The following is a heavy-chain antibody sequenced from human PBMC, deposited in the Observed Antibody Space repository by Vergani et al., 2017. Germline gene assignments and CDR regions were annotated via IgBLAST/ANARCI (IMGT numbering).Heavy chain of an antibody. CDR2: ISYDGSNK. J-gene: IGHJ6*02. Sequence: QVQLVESGGGVVQPGRSLRLSCAASGFTFSSYGMHWVRQAPGKGLERVAVISYDGSNKYYADSVKGRFTISRDNSKNTLYLQMNSLRAEDTAVYYCARTIFGVVIIPYGMDVWGQGTTVTVSS. CDR1: GFTFSSYG. D-gene: IGHD3-3*01. CDR3: ARTIFGVVIIPYGMDV. V-gene: IGHV3-30*03.